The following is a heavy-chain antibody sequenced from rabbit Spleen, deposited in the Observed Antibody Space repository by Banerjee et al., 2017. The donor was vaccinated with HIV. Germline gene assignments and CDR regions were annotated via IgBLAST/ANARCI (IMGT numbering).Heavy chain of an antibody. V-gene: IGHV1S40*01. CDR2: IYTGSGGNT. D-gene: IGHD2-1*01. CDR1: GFSFSSSHY. CDR3: ARLGHADYGPWYFNL. Sequence: QSLEESGGDLVKPGASLTLTCTASGFSFSSSHYMCWVRQAPGKGLEWIACIYTGSGGNTYYATWAKGRFTISKTSSTTVTLQMTSLTAADTATYFCARLGHADYGPWYFNLWGPGTLVTVS. J-gene: IGHJ4*01.